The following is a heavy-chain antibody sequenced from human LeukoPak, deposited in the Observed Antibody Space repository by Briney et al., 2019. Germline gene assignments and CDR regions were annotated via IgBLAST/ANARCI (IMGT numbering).Heavy chain of an antibody. CDR1: RYTLTGYY. V-gene: IGHV1-2*02. CDR3: ARIAVAGNLYYFDY. Sequence: ASVKVSCMASRYTLTGYYMRWVRQAPGQGLEWMGWINPNSGGTNYAQKFQGRVTMTRDTSISTAYMELSRLRSDDTAVYYCARIAVAGNLYYFDYWGQGTLVTVSS. J-gene: IGHJ4*02. CDR2: INPNSGGT. D-gene: IGHD6-19*01.